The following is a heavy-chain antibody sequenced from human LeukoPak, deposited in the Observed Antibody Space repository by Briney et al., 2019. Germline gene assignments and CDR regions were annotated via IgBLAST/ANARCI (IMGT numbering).Heavy chain of an antibody. J-gene: IGHJ4*02. CDR1: GFTFSGYA. V-gene: IGHV3-23*01. D-gene: IGHD2-15*01. Sequence: PGGSLRLSCAASGFTFSGYAMTWVRQAPGKGLEWFSSITGGGDTTYYADSVRGRFTISRDNSKNTLSVQMNSLRAEDTAVYYCAKQRSEVVVAATNYWGQGTLVTVSS. CDR3: AKQRSEVVVAATNY. CDR2: ITGGGDTT.